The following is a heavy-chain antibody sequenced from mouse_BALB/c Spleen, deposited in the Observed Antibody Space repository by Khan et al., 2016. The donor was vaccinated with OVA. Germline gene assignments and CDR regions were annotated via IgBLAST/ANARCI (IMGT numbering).Heavy chain of an antibody. CDR3: ARDGYSPWFAY. CDR2: IDPENGDT. D-gene: IGHD2-3*01. Sequence: VQLQQSGAELVRPGALVKVSCKASAFNIKDYYMHWVKQRPEQGLEWIGWIDPENGDTIYDPKFQGKASMTAATSSNTAYLQLSSLTSEDTAVYYCARDGYSPWFAYWGQGTLVTVSA. V-gene: IGHV14-1*02. J-gene: IGHJ3*01. CDR1: AFNIKDYY.